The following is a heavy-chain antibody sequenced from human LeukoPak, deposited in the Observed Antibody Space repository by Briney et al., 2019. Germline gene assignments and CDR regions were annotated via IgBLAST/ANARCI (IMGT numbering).Heavy chain of an antibody. Sequence: PSETLSLTCTVYGGSFSGYYWSWIRQPPGKGLEWIGYIYYSGSTNYNPSLKSRVTISVDTSKNQFSLKLSSVTAADTAVYYCARDGSGDLRYYYYYMDVWGKGTTVTVSS. D-gene: IGHD1-26*01. J-gene: IGHJ6*03. CDR2: IYYSGST. CDR1: GGSFSGYY. V-gene: IGHV4-59*01. CDR3: ARDGSGDLRYYYYYMDV.